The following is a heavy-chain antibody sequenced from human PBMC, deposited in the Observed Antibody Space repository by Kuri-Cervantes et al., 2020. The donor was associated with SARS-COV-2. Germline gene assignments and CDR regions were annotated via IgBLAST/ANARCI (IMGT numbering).Heavy chain of an antibody. CDR3: AKDQWELLGGGY. Sequence: GESLKISCAASGFTFSSYWMSWVRQAPGKGLEWVSAISGSGGSTYYADSVKGRFTISRDNSKNTLYLQMNSLRAEDTAVYYCAKDQWELLGGGYWGQGTLVTVSS. CDR1: GFTFSSYW. J-gene: IGHJ4*02. CDR2: ISGSGGST. V-gene: IGHV3-23*01. D-gene: IGHD1-26*01.